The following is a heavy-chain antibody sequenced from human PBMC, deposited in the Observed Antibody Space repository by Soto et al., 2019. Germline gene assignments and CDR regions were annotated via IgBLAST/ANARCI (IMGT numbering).Heavy chain of an antibody. D-gene: IGHD3-10*01. Sequence: SVKVSCKASGGTFSSYAISWVRQAPGQGLEWMGGIIPIFGTANYAQKFQGRVTITADESTSTAYMELSSLRSEDTAVYYCARNPAITMVRGVYYYYYGMDVWGQGTTVTVSS. J-gene: IGHJ6*02. CDR1: GGTFSSYA. V-gene: IGHV1-69*13. CDR2: IIPIFGTA. CDR3: ARNPAITMVRGVYYYYYGMDV.